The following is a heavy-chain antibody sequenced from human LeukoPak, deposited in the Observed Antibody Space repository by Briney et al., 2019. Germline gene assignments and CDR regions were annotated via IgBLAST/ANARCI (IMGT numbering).Heavy chain of an antibody. D-gene: IGHD1-1*01. V-gene: IGHV3-30*03. Sequence: PGGSLRLSCAASGFTFSSYGMHWVRQAPGKGLEWVALISNDGSNKFYADSVKGRFTISRDNSKNTLHLQMNSLRAEDTAIYYCATRGTTATKYFEYWGQGTLVTVSS. CDR1: GFTFSSYG. CDR2: ISNDGSNK. J-gene: IGHJ4*02. CDR3: ATRGTTATKYFEY.